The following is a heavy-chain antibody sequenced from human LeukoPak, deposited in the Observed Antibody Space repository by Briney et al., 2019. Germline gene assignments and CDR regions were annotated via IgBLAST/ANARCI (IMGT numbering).Heavy chain of an antibody. V-gene: IGHV3-23*01. CDR2: ISGSGGST. J-gene: IGHJ3*02. CDR1: GFTFSSYS. CDR3: AKDYCSSTSCPGAFDI. D-gene: IGHD2-2*01. Sequence: GSLRLSCAASGFTFSSYSMNWVRQAPGKGLEWVSAISGSGGSTYYADSVKGRFTISRDNSKNTLYLQMNSLRAEDTAVCYCAKDYCSSTSCPGAFDIWGQGTMVTVSS.